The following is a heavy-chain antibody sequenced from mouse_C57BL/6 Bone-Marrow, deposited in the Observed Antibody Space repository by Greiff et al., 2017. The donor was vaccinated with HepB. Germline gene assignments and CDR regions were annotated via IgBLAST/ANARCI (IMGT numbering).Heavy chain of an antibody. Sequence: QVHVKQPGAELVKPGASVKLSCKASGYTFTSYWTHWVKQRPGQGLEWIGMIHPNSGSTNYNEKFKSKATLTVDKSSSTAYMQLSSLTSEDSAVYYCRDGTYFDVWGTGTTVTVSS. V-gene: IGHV1-64*01. CDR3: RDGTYFDV. D-gene: IGHD3-3*01. CDR1: GYTFTSYW. J-gene: IGHJ1*03. CDR2: IHPNSGST.